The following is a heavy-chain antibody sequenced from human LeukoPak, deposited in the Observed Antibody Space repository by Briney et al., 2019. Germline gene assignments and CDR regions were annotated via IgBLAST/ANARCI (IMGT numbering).Heavy chain of an antibody. D-gene: IGHD5-24*01. CDR1: GLTFSDHY. J-gene: IGHJ4*02. CDR3: ANFFGNNFGF. Sequence: PGGSLRLSCAASGLTFSDHYMDWVRQAPGKGLEWAGRSRDRANSYTTEYATSVEGRFTISRDDSKKSLYLQMNSLKTEDTAVYYCANFFGNNFGFWGPGTQVTVSS. CDR2: SRDRANSYTT. V-gene: IGHV3-72*01.